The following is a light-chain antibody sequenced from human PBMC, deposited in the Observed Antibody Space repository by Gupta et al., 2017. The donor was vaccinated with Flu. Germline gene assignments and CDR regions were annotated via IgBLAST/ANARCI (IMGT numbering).Light chain of an antibody. J-gene: IGLJ1*01. CDR3: SSDAGSNKYV. V-gene: IGLV2-8*01. Sequence: SALTQPPSASGSPGPSVTISCTGTSSDVGGYNYVSWYQQHPGKAPKLMIYEVIKRPAGVPGRFSGSKSGNTASLTVSGLQEEEEADYYCSSDAGSNKYVFGTGTKVTVL. CDR1: SSDVGGYNY. CDR2: EVI.